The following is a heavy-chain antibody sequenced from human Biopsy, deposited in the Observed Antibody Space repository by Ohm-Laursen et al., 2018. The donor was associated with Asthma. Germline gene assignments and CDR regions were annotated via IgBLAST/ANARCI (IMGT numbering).Heavy chain of an antibody. D-gene: IGHD6-19*01. CDR2: ISGSGGST. CDR1: GFTFSSYA. Sequence: SLRLSCTASGFTFSSYAMSWVRQAPGKGLEWVSAISGSGGSTYYADSVKGRFTISRDNSKNTLFLQMNSLRAEDTAAYYCAKFRVAVAAVFHYWGQGTLVTVSS. J-gene: IGHJ4*02. CDR3: AKFRVAVAAVFHY. V-gene: IGHV3-23*01.